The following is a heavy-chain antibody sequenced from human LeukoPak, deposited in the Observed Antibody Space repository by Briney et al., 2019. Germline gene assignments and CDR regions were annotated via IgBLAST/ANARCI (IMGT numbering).Heavy chain of an antibody. V-gene: IGHV5-51*01. D-gene: IGHD3-16*01. CDR2: ISPANSET. CDR1: GYRFTSYW. J-gene: IGHJ5*02. Sequence: GESLKISCKGSGYRFTSYWIAWVRQKPGKGLELMGIISPANSETLYSPSFQGQVTMSADSSTAYLQWSSLKASDTAIYYCARRGGNWLDPWGQRTLVTVSS. CDR3: ARRGGNWLDP.